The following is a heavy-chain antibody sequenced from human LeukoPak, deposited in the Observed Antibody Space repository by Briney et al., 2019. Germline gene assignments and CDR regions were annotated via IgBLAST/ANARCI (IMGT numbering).Heavy chain of an antibody. J-gene: IGHJ3*02. CDR3: ARDRHDYGDRDAFDI. Sequence: GGSLRLSCAASGFTFDDYGMSWVRQAPGKGLEWASGINWNGGSTGYADSVKGRFTISRDNAKNSLYLQMNSLRAEDTALYYCARDRHDYGDRDAFDIWGQGTMVTVSS. V-gene: IGHV3-20*04. CDR2: INWNGGST. CDR1: GFTFDDYG. D-gene: IGHD4-17*01.